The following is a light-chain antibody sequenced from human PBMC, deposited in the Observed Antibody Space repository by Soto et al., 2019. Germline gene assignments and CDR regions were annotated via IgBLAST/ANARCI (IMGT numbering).Light chain of an antibody. CDR3: ATWESSRRAYV. CDR1: TSNIGNNY. CDR2: DYN. J-gene: IGLJ1*01. V-gene: IGLV1-51*01. Sequence: QSVLTQPPSVSAAPGQKVTISCSGSTSNIGNNYVSWYQHLPGAAPKLLIYDYNRRPSGIPDRFSGSRSGTLATLGITGLRTGDEADYSCATWESSRRAYVLGAWNKVTLL.